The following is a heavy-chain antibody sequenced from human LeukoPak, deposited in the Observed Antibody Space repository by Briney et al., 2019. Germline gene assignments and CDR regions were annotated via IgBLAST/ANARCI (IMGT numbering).Heavy chain of an antibody. J-gene: IGHJ4*02. V-gene: IGHV3-48*02. CDR3: ARVWQDYSGVDY. CDR2: ISATGTTI. CDR1: GFTFSAYH. D-gene: IGHD2-21*01. Sequence: GGSLRLSCAASGFTFSAYHINWVRQAPGKGLEWISYISATGTTIHYADSVKGRFAISRDNAKSSLYLQMNSLRDEDTAVYYCARVWQDYSGVDYWGQGTLVTVSS.